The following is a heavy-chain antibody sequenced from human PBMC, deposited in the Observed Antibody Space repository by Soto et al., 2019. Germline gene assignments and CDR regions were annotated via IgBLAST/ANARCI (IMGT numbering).Heavy chain of an antibody. Sequence: QIQLVQSAAEVKKPGASVKVSCKTSGYTFVSYGISWVRQAPGQGPEWMGWISPYNGNTNFAQRFRGRVTLTTDTSTDIVYMDLGSLKSDDTAVYYCARDQDFFDSSGYYDHWGQGTLITVSS. CDR3: ARDQDFFDSSGYYDH. CDR2: ISPYNGNT. V-gene: IGHV1-18*04. D-gene: IGHD3-22*01. J-gene: IGHJ5*02. CDR1: GYTFVSYG.